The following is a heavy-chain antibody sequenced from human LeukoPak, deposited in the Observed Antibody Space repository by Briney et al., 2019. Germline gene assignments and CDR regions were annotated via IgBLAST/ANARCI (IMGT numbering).Heavy chain of an antibody. Sequence: GSLRLSCAASGFTVSSNYMSWVRQAPGKGLEWVSVIYSGGSAYYADSVKGRFTISRDNSKNTLYLQMNSLRAEDTAVYYCARALVGALDYWGQGTLVTVSS. CDR3: ARALVGALDY. CDR1: GFTVSSNY. D-gene: IGHD1-26*01. CDR2: IYSGGSA. J-gene: IGHJ4*02. V-gene: IGHV3-53*01.